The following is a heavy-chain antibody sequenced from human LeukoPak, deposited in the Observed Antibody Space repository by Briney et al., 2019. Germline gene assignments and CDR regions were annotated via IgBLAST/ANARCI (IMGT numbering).Heavy chain of an antibody. Sequence: GSLRLSCAASGFTFSSYWMSWVRQAPGEGLEWVAKINQDGTEKAYVDTVRGRFTISRDNAKNSLFLQMNSLRAEDTAVYYCARGAYYYEDWGQGTLVTVSS. V-gene: IGHV3-7*03. CDR3: ARGAYYYED. D-gene: IGHD3-22*01. CDR1: GFTFSSYW. CDR2: INQDGTEK. J-gene: IGHJ4*02.